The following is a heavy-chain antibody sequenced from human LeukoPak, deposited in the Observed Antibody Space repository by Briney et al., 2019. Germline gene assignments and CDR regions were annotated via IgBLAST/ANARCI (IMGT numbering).Heavy chain of an antibody. CDR3: AKVLVDTAHFDY. Sequence: ASVKVSCKASGYTFTSYYMHWVRQAPGQGLEWMGIINPSGGSTSYAQKFQGRVTMTRDTSTSTVYMELSSLRSEDTAVYYCAKVLVDTAHFDYWGQGTLVTVSS. D-gene: IGHD5-18*01. CDR1: GYTFTSYY. V-gene: IGHV1-46*01. CDR2: INPSGGST. J-gene: IGHJ4*02.